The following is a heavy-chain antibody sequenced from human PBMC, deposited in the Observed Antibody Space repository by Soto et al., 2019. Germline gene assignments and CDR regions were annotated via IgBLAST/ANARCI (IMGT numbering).Heavy chain of an antibody. Sequence: GGSLRLSCAASGFTFSSYAMSWVRLAPGTGLEWVSAISGSGVSTYYADSVKGRFTTSRDNSKNTLFLQMNSLRAEDTAVYYCAKMVEVAPNPPFDYWGQGTLVTVSS. CDR3: AKMVEVAPNPPFDY. V-gene: IGHV3-23*01. CDR2: ISGSGVST. CDR1: GFTFSSYA. J-gene: IGHJ4*02. D-gene: IGHD5-12*01.